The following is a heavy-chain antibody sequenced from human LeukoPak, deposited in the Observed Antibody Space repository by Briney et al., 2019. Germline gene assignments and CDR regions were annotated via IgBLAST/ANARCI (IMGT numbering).Heavy chain of an antibody. V-gene: IGHV3-21*01. CDR3: ARDRCSSTSCSFYYYYGMDV. Sequence: GGSLRLSCAASGFTFSSYSMNWVRQAPGKGLEWVSSISSSSSYIYYADSVKGRFTISRDNAKNSLYLQMNSLRAEDTAVYYCARDRCSSTSCSFYYYYGMDVWGQGTTVTVSS. J-gene: IGHJ6*02. CDR1: GFTFSSYS. CDR2: ISSSSSYI. D-gene: IGHD2-2*01.